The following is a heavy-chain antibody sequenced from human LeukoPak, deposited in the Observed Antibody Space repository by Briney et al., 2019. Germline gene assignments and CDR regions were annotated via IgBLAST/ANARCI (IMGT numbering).Heavy chain of an antibody. Sequence: GASVKVSCKASGYTFTSYYMHWVRQAPGQGLEWMGIINPSGGSTSYAQKFQGRVTMTRDTSTSTVYMELSSLRSEDTAVYYCARGPKVLVAATDSWGDYWGQGTLVTVSS. CDR2: INPSGGST. CDR1: GYTFTSYY. D-gene: IGHD2-15*01. V-gene: IGHV1-46*01. CDR3: ARGPKVLVAATDSWGDY. J-gene: IGHJ4*02.